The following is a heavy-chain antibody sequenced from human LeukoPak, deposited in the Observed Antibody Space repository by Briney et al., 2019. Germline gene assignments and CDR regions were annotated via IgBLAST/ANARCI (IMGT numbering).Heavy chain of an antibody. CDR3: ARDYTGGDYLSWFDP. D-gene: IGHD4-17*01. CDR1: GYTFTSYG. CDR2: ISAYNGNT. V-gene: IGHV1-18*01. Sequence: ASVKVSCKASGYTFTSYGISWVRQAPGQGLEWMGWISAYNGNTNYAQKLQGRVTMTTDTSTSTAYMELRSLRSDDTAVYYCARDYTGGDYLSWFDPWGQGTLVTVSS. J-gene: IGHJ5*02.